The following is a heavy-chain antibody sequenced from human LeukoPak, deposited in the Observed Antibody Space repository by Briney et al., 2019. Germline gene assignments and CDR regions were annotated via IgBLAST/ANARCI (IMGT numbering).Heavy chain of an antibody. J-gene: IGHJ4*02. CDR1: GFTVSSNY. V-gene: IGHV3-53*01. CDR2: IYSGGST. CDR3: ARGGGSHSYYFDY. D-gene: IGHD1-26*01. Sequence: GGSLRLSCAASGFTVSSNYMSWVRQAPGKGLEWVSVIYSGGSTYYADSVKGRFTISRDNSKNTLYLQMNSLRAEDTAVYYCARGGGSHSYYFDYWGQGTLVTVSS.